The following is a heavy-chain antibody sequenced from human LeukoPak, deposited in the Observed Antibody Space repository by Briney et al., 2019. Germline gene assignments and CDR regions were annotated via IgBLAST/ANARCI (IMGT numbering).Heavy chain of an antibody. CDR3: ARYLEGKDSGYDYYFDY. J-gene: IGHJ4*02. CDR1: GGSISSYY. D-gene: IGHD5-12*01. CDR2: IYYSGST. Sequence: PSETLSLTCTVSGGSISSYYWSWIRQPPGKGLEWIGYIYYSGSTNYNPSLKSRVTISVDTSKNQFSLKLSSVTAADTAVYYCARYLEGKDSGYDYYFDYWGQGTLVTVSS. V-gene: IGHV4-59*01.